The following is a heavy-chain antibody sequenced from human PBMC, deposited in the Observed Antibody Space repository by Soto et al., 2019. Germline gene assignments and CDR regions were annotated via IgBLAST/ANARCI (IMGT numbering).Heavy chain of an antibody. CDR2: ISYDGSNK. CDR3: ARDVGGRAYYPMDV. D-gene: IGHD2-15*01. CDR1: GFTFSSYA. Sequence: GGSLRLSCAASGFTFSSYAMHWVRQAPGKGLEWVAVISYDGSNKYYADSVKGRFTISRDNSKNTLYLQMNSLRAEDTAVYYCARDVGGRAYYPMDVWRQGTTVTVSS. V-gene: IGHV3-30-3*01. J-gene: IGHJ6*02.